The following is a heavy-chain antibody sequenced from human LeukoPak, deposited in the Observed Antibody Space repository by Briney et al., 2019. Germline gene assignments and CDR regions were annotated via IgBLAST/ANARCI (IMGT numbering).Heavy chain of an antibody. Sequence: PGGPLRLSCAASGFSFSTYTMNWVRQAPGKGLDWVSYISSSSSTIYYADSVKGRFTISRDNANISLYLQMNSLRDEDTAVYYCARARRYRSSWYHDYWGQGSLVTVSS. J-gene: IGHJ4*02. D-gene: IGHD6-13*01. CDR2: ISSSSSTI. V-gene: IGHV3-48*02. CDR3: ARARRYRSSWYHDY. CDR1: GFSFSTYT.